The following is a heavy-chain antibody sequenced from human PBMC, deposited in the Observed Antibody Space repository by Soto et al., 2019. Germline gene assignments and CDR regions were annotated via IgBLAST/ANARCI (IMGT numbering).Heavy chain of an antibody. V-gene: IGHV3-21*01. CDR1: GFTFSSYS. Sequence: EVQLVESGGGLVKPGGSLRLSCAASGFTFSSYSMNWVHQAPGKGLEWVSSISSSSSYIYYADSVKGRFTISRDNAKNSLYLQMNSLRAEDTAVYYCARGSGYPPWSPFDYWGQGTLVTVSS. J-gene: IGHJ4*02. CDR2: ISSSSSYI. CDR3: ARGSGYPPWSPFDY. D-gene: IGHD6-13*01.